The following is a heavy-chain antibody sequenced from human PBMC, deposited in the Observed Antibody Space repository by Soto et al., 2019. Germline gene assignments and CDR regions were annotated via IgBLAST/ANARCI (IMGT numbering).Heavy chain of an antibody. Sequence: QLQLQESGPGLVKPSETLSLTCTVSGDSVTISDYYWGWIRQPPGKGLEWIGSIHYSGSTYYNPSLKCRVTLSGDTSKKQFSLKLTSVTAADAAVYYCAAHDSGGYYAEYWGQGTLVTVSA. V-gene: IGHV4-39*01. CDR2: IHYSGST. D-gene: IGHD3-22*01. CDR1: GDSVTISDYY. CDR3: AAHDSGGYYAEY. J-gene: IGHJ4*02.